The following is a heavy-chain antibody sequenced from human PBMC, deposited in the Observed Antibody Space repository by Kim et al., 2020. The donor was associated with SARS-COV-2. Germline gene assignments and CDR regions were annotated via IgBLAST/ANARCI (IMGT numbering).Heavy chain of an antibody. CDR1: GFTFSSYW. Sequence: GGSLRLSCAASGFTFSSYWMSWVRQAPGKGLEWVANIKQDGSEKYYVDSVKGRFTISRDNAKNSLYLQMNSLRAEDTAVYYCARDQQYSGSGRPRVYYFDYWGQCTLVTVSS. D-gene: IGHD3-10*01. J-gene: IGHJ4*02. CDR3: ARDQQYSGSGRPRVYYFDY. V-gene: IGHV3-7*03. CDR2: IKQDGSEK.